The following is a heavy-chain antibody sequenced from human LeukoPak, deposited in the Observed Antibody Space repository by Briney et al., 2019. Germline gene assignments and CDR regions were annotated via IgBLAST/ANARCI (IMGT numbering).Heavy chain of an antibody. CDR1: GYSFTSYW. Sequence: GESLKTSCKGSGYSFTSYWIGWVRQMPGKGLEWMGIIYPGDSDTRYSPSFQGQVTIPADKSISTAYLQWSSLKASDTAMYYCARRSSEYSSGSTVDYWGQGTLVTVSS. J-gene: IGHJ4*02. CDR3: ARRSSEYSSGSTVDY. CDR2: IYPGDSDT. V-gene: IGHV5-51*01. D-gene: IGHD6-19*01.